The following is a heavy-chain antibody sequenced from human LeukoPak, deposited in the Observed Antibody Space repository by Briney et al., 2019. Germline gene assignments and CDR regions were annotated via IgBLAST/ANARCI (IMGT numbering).Heavy chain of an antibody. CDR1: GYTCTSYD. J-gene: IGHJ4*02. CDR2: MNPNSGNT. Sequence: GASVKVSCKASGYTCTSYDINWVRQATGQGLEWMGWMNPNSGNTGYAQKFQGRVTMTRNTSISTAYMELSSLRSEDTAVYYCARGRELRYFDWLPQLYYFDYWGQGTLVTVSS. D-gene: IGHD3-9*01. V-gene: IGHV1-8*01. CDR3: ARGRELRYFDWLPQLYYFDY.